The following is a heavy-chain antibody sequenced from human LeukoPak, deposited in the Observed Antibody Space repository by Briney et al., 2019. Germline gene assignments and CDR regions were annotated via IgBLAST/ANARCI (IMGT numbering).Heavy chain of an antibody. D-gene: IGHD3-22*01. Sequence: GSLRLSCAASGFPFSSYWMSWVRQAPGKGLEWVANIKQDGSEKYYVDSVKGRFTISRDNAKNSLYLQMNSLRAEDTAVYYCARDSWVDSSGYLVYYFDYWGQGTLVTVSS. CDR2: IKQDGSEK. J-gene: IGHJ4*02. CDR1: GFPFSSYW. CDR3: ARDSWVDSSGYLVYYFDY. V-gene: IGHV3-7*01.